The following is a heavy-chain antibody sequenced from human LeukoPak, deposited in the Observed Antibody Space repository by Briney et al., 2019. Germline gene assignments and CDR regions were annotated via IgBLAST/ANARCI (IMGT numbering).Heavy chain of an antibody. J-gene: IGHJ4*02. CDR1: GFTVSSNY. Sequence: GGSLRLSCAASGFTVSSNYMSWVRQAQGKGLEWVSVIYSGGSTYYADSVKGRFTISRDNSKNTLYLQMNSLRAEDTAVYYCARGALLYYFDYWGQGTLVTVSS. D-gene: IGHD2-21*01. CDR2: IYSGGST. CDR3: ARGALLYYFDY. V-gene: IGHV3-53*01.